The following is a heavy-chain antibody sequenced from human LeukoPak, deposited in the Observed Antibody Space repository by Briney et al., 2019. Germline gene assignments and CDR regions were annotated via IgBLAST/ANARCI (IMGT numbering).Heavy chain of an antibody. CDR3: AKDREVSYGLYFDY. CDR1: GFTVSSNY. J-gene: IGHJ4*02. Sequence: GGSLRLSCAASGFTVSSNYMSWVRQAPGKGLEWVSVIYSGGSTYYADSVKGRFTISRDNSKNTLYLQMNSLRAEDTAVYYCAKDREVSYGLYFDYWGQGTLVTVSS. CDR2: IYSGGST. V-gene: IGHV3-66*01. D-gene: IGHD5-18*01.